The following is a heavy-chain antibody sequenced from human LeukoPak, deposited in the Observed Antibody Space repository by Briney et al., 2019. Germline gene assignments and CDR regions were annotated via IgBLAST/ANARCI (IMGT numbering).Heavy chain of an antibody. J-gene: IGHJ3*02. Sequence: GGSLRLSCAASGFAFSSTWMHWFRQAPGKGLVWVSRINSDGSSTSYADSVKGRFTISRDNAKNTLYLQMNSLRAEDTAVYYCARAHLGPFLDAFDIWGQGTMVTVSS. CDR3: ARAHLGPFLDAFDI. CDR1: GFAFSSTW. CDR2: INSDGSST. V-gene: IGHV3-74*01.